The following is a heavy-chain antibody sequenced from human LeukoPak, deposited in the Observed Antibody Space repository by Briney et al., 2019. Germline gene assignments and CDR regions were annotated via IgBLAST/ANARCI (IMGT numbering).Heavy chain of an antibody. J-gene: IGHJ4*02. CDR3: ARVVADHFDY. CDR1: GYSFTSYW. V-gene: IGHV5-51*01. D-gene: IGHD5-12*01. Sequence: GESLKISCKGSGYSFTSYWIGWVRQMPGKGLEWMGIIYPGDSDTIYSPSFQGQVAISADKSISTAYLQWNSLKASDTAMYYWARVVADHFDYWGQGTLVTVSS. CDR2: IYPGDSDT.